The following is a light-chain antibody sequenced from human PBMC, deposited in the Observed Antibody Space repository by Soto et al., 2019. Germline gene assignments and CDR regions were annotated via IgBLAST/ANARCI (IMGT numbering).Light chain of an antibody. J-gene: IGKJ1*01. Sequence: EIVLTQPPGPLSVSPGDRVTLSCRASQTVNNNYFAWYQQKPGQAPRLLIYGASTPATGTPARFSGSGSGTHFTLTVSRLEPEDFVVYYCQQYGGSAPWTFGPGTKVDMK. CDR2: GAS. CDR3: QQYGGSAPWT. V-gene: IGKV3-20*01. CDR1: QTVNNNY.